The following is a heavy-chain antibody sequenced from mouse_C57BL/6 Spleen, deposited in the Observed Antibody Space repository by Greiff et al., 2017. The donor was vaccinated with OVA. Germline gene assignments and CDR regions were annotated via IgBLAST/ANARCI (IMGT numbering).Heavy chain of an antibody. CDR3: TRSDDYDGAWFAY. J-gene: IGHJ3*01. V-gene: IGHV1-5*01. CDR1: GYTFTSYW. Sequence: EVQLQQSGTVLARPGASVKMSCKTSGYTFTSYWMHWVKQRHGQGLEWIGAIYPGNSDTSYNQKFKGKAKLTAVTSASTAYMELSSLTNEYSAVYYCTRSDDYDGAWFAYWSQGTLVTVSA. D-gene: IGHD2-4*01. CDR2: IYPGNSDT.